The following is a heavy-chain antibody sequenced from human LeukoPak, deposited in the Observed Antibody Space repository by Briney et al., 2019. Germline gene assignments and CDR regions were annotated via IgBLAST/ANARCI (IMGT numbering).Heavy chain of an antibody. CDR3: ARASYSYDISGWVPFDY. V-gene: IGHV1-18*01. J-gene: IGHJ4*02. D-gene: IGHD3-22*01. CDR1: GYTFTNYA. Sequence: ASVKVSCKASGYTFTNYAISWVRQAPRQGLEWMGWISAYNGDKNYAQNFQGRITMTTDTSTTTAYMELRSLTSDDTAVYYCARASYSYDISGWVPFDYWGQGTLVTVSS. CDR2: ISAYNGDK.